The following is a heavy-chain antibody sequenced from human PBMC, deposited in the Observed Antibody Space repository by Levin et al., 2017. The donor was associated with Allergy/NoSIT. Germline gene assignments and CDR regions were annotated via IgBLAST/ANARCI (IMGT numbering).Heavy chain of an antibody. CDR1: GFTFDDHA. V-gene: IGHV3-9*01. CDR3: VKDIGTISDHAFDS. Sequence: LSLTCAASGFTFDDHAMHWVRQAPGKGLEWVSGISYNSGSLAYADSVKGRFTISRDKAKNSLYLKMNSLRAEDTALYYCVKDIGTISDHAFDSWGQGTMVTVSS. CDR2: ISYNSGSL. J-gene: IGHJ3*02.